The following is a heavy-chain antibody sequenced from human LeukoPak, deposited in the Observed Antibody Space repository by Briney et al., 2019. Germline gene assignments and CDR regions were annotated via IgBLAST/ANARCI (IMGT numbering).Heavy chain of an antibody. CDR1: GGSISSYY. D-gene: IGHD5-18*01. Sequence: SETLSLTCTVSGGSISSYYWSWIRQPPGKGLEWIGCIYYSGSTNCNPSLKSRVTISVDRSKNQFSLKLSSVTAADTAVYYCARWDTAMVFFDYWGQGTLVTVSS. CDR2: IYYSGST. CDR3: ARWDTAMVFFDY. J-gene: IGHJ4*02. V-gene: IGHV4-59*12.